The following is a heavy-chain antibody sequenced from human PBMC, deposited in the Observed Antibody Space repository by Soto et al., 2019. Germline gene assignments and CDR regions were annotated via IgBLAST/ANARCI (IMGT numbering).Heavy chain of an antibody. Sequence: VQLSESGGGLVQPGGSLRLSCAASGFTFTSYSMSWVRQAPGKGLEWVSAINPSGDTTYYADSVKGRLTISRDNSKNTLYLQMDSLRAEDTATYYCAKRPKAGRPVDVWGKGTTVTVSS. CDR3: AKRPKAGRPVDV. CDR2: INPSGDTT. D-gene: IGHD6-6*01. J-gene: IGHJ6*04. V-gene: IGHV3-23*01. CDR1: GFTFTSYS.